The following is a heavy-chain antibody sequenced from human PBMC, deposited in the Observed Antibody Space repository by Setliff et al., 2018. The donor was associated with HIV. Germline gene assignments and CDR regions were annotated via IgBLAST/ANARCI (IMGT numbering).Heavy chain of an antibody. J-gene: IGHJ3*02. CDR1: GFTLGDYA. V-gene: IGHV3-49*04. CDR2: IRSKAYGGTT. CDR3: TRDKGYAFDI. Sequence: GGSLRLSCTASGFTLGDYAMSWVRQAPGKGLEWVGFIRSKAYGGTTEYAASVKDRFTVSRDDSKSIAYLQINSLKTEDTAVYYCTRDKGYAFDIWGQGTMVTVSS. D-gene: IGHD5-18*01.